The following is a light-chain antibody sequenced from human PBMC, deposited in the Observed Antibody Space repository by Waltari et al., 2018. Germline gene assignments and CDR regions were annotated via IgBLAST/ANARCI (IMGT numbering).Light chain of an antibody. V-gene: IGKV3-20*01. CDR2: GAV. CDR1: QNLTNNF. CDR3: QQYGTSPYT. J-gene: IGKJ2*01. Sequence: IVLTQSPDTVSLSPGDKASLSCRASQNLTNNFLAWHQQRPGQPPGLLIHGAVRRATGVSDRFRCSGSGTDFTLTISRLETEDSAVYYCQQYGTSPYTFGQGTKVEIK.